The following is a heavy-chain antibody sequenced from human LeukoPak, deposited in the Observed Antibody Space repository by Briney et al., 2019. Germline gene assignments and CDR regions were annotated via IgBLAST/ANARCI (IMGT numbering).Heavy chain of an antibody. V-gene: IGHV3-7*01. CDR3: ARVRGGYYFDY. Sequence: HPGGSLRLSCAASGFTFSTYWMSWVRQAPGKGLEWVANIKQDGSEKDYVDSVKGRFTISRDNAKNSLFLQMNSLRVEDTAMYYCARVRGGYYFDYWGQGSLVTVSS. J-gene: IGHJ4*02. CDR2: IKQDGSEK. CDR1: GFTFSTYW. D-gene: IGHD3-16*01.